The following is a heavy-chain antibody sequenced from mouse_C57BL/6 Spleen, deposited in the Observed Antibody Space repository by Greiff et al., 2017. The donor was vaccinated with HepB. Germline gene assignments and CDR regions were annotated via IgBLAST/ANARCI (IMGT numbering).Heavy chain of an antibody. J-gene: IGHJ1*03. D-gene: IGHD4-1*01. CDR3: ARRETGYWYFDV. CDR2: IYPSDSET. V-gene: IGHV1-61*01. Sequence: QVQLQQSGAELVRPGSSVKLSCKASGYTFTSYWMDWVKQRPGQGLEWIGNIYPSDSETHYNQKFKDKATLTVDKSSSTAYMQLSSLTSEDSAVYYCARRETGYWYFDVWGTGTTVTVSS. CDR1: GYTFTSYW.